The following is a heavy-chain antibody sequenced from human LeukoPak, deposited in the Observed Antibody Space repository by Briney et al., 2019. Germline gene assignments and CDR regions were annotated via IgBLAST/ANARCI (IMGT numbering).Heavy chain of an antibody. CDR3: AKDAQRGFGYSKSLEK. D-gene: IGHD4-11*01. V-gene: IGHV3-33*06. J-gene: IGHJ4*02. Sequence: GGSLRLSCAASRFTISDYGMHGVVQAPGKGLEWVAVIWNDGSNKYYADSVKGRFTVSRYNSQNRLYLQMNSLRPEDTAVYYCAKDAQRGFGYSKSLEKWRQGALVTVSS. CDR1: RFTISDYG. CDR2: IWNDGSNK.